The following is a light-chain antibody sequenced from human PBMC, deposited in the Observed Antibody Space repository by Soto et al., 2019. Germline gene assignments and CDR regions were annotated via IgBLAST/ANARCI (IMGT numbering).Light chain of an antibody. Sequence: QSVLTQPASVSGSPGQSITISCTGIRNDVGTYNLVSWYQHHPGKATKLIIYEASKRPSGVPNRFSGSKSGNTASLTISGLHAEDEADYYCCSYGRSVVFGGGTQVTVL. CDR1: RNDVGTYNL. J-gene: IGLJ2*01. CDR3: CSYGRSVV. V-gene: IGLV2-23*01. CDR2: EAS.